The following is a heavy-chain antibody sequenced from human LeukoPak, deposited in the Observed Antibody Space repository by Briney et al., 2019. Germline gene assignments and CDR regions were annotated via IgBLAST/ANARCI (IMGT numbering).Heavy chain of an antibody. CDR1: GYTFTSYG. V-gene: IGHV1-18*01. D-gene: IGHD6-13*01. CDR3: ARTVAAAGRNWFDP. Sequence: ASVKVSCKASGYTFTSYGISWVRQAPGQGLEWMGRISTYKGNTNYAQKLQGRVTMTTDTSTSTVYMELRSLRSDDTAVYYCARTVAAAGRNWFDPWGQGTLVTVSS. CDR2: ISTYKGNT. J-gene: IGHJ5*02.